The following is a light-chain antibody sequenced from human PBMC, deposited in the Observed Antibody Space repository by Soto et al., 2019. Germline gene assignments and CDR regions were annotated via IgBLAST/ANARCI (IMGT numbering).Light chain of an antibody. V-gene: IGKV1-39*01. CDR1: QSISSY. CDR2: AAS. J-gene: IGKJ1*01. CDR3: QQSYSTPWT. Sequence: DIQMTQSPASLSASVGDRGTSTCRASQSISSYLNWYQQKPGTAPKLLIYAASSLQSGVPSRFSGSGSGTDFTLTISSLQPEDFATYYCQQSYSTPWTFGQGTKVDIK.